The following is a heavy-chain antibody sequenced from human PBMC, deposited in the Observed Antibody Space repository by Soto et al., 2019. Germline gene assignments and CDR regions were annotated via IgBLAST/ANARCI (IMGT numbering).Heavy chain of an antibody. Sequence: PSETLSITCTVSGGSISSYYWSWIRQPPGKGLEWIGYIYYSGSTNYNPSLKSRVTITVDTSKNQFSLKLSFVTAADTAVYYCARTIFTYSDLFPPWGHGPPVTVS. CDR2: IYYSGST. CDR3: ARTIFTYSDLFPP. V-gene: IGHV4-59*01. CDR1: GGSISSYY. D-gene: IGHD2-15*01. J-gene: IGHJ5*02.